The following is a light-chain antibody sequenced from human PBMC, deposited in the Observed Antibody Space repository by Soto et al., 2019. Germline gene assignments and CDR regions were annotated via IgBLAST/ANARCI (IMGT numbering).Light chain of an antibody. CDR3: QTWGTAIHDVV. V-gene: IGLV4-69*01. CDR1: SGHSSYA. J-gene: IGLJ2*01. CDR2: LNSDGSH. Sequence: QPVLTQSPSASASLGASVKLTCTLSSGHSSYAIAWHQQQQDKGPRYLMKLNSDGSHSKGDGIPDRFSGSSSGAERHLTISSLQSEDEADYYCQTWGTAIHDVVFGGGTKLTVL.